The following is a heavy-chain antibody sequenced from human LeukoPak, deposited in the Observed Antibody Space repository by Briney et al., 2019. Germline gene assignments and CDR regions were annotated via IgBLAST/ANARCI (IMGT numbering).Heavy chain of an antibody. D-gene: IGHD6-13*01. CDR1: ELTFSSYA. V-gene: IGHV3-30-3*01. J-gene: IGHJ4*02. CDR2: ISYDGSDK. Sequence: GGSLRLSCAASELTFSSYAMHWVRQAPGKGLEWVAVISYDGSDKYYADSVKGRFTISRDNAKNTLYLQMNSLRAEDTAVYYCARGYSSSWYYWGQGTLVIVSS. CDR3: ARGYSSSWYY.